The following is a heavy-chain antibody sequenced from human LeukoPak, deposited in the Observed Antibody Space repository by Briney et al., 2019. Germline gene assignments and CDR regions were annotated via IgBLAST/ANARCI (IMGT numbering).Heavy chain of an antibody. D-gene: IGHD3-10*01. J-gene: IGHJ4*02. CDR1: GYTFTSYG. V-gene: IGHV1-18*01. Sequence: ASVKVSCKASGYTFTSYGISWVRQAPGQGLEWMGWISAYNGNTNYAQKLQGRVTMTTDTSTSTAYMELRSLRSDDTAVYYCARWGSTKRDYYGSGSDCWGQGTPVTVSS. CDR2: ISAYNGNT. CDR3: ARWGSTKRDYYGSGSDC.